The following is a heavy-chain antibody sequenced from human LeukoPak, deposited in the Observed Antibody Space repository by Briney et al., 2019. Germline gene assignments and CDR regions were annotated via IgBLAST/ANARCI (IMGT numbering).Heavy chain of an antibody. Sequence: GGSLRLSCAPSGFTFSSYAMSWVRQAPGKGLEWVSAISGSGGSTYYADSVKGRSTISRDNSKNTLYLQMNSLRAEDTAVYYCAKIPGYSSSPDAFDIWGQGTMVTVSS. D-gene: IGHD6-6*01. CDR1: GFTFSSYA. V-gene: IGHV3-23*01. CDR3: AKIPGYSSSPDAFDI. J-gene: IGHJ3*02. CDR2: ISGSGGST.